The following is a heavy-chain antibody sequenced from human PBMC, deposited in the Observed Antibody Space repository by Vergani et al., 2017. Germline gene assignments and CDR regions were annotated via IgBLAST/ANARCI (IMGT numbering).Heavy chain of an antibody. CDR2: ISSSSSTI. J-gene: IGHJ6*03. CDR1: GFTFSSYS. D-gene: IGHD3-3*01. Sequence: EVQLVESGGGLVQPGGSLRLSCAASGFTFSSYSMNWVRQAPGKGLEWVSYISSSSSTIYYADSVKGRFTISRDNAKNSRYLQMNSLRAEDTAVYYCAIPYYDFWSGYYFHYYYYMDVWGKGTTVTVSS. V-gene: IGHV3-48*04. CDR3: AIPYYDFWSGYYFHYYYYMDV.